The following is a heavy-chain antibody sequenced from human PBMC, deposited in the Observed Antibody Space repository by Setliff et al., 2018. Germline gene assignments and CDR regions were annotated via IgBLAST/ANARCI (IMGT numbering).Heavy chain of an antibody. CDR3: ARDILLVEGVSVTGCWFDP. J-gene: IGHJ5*02. CDR1: GYSFTSHY. D-gene: IGHD3-9*01. CDR2: ISPYNGNT. Sequence: ASVKVSCKPSGYSFTSHYMHWVRQAPGQGLEWMGWISPYNGNTKYAQKFQGRVTMTADTSTSTAYMELRSMRFDDTAVYYCARDILLVEGVSVTGCWFDPWGQGALVTVSS. V-gene: IGHV1-18*04.